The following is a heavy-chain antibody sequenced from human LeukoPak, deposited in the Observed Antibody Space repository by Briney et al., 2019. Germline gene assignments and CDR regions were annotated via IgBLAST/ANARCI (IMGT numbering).Heavy chain of an antibody. J-gene: IGHJ4*02. Sequence: ASVKVSCKASGGTFSSYAISWVRQAPGQGLEWMGGIIPIFGTANYAQKFQGRVTITTDESTSTAYMELSSLRSEDKAVYYCARSWDGLYYFDYWGQGTLVTVSS. V-gene: IGHV1-69*05. CDR2: IIPIFGTA. D-gene: IGHD5-24*01. CDR3: ARSWDGLYYFDY. CDR1: GGTFSSYA.